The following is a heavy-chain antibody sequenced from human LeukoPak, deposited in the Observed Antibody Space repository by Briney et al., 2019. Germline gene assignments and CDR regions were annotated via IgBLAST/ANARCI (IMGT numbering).Heavy chain of an antibody. V-gene: IGHV3-23*01. Sequence: GGSLRLSCAASGFTFSSFAMNWVRQAPGKGLEWVSGISGSGVTTYHADSVKGRFTISRDNSKNTLYLQMNSLRAEDTAVYYCTKDHRRPDYWGQGTLVTVSS. CDR3: TKDHRRPDY. J-gene: IGHJ4*02. CDR2: ISGSGVTT. CDR1: GFTFSSFA.